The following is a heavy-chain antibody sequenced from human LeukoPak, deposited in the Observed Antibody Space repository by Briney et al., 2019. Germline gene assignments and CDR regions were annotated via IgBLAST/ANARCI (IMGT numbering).Heavy chain of an antibody. CDR3: ARHFNGQWELLENASDI. V-gene: IGHV4-38-2*01. J-gene: IGHJ3*02. CDR2: IYHSGST. CDR1: GYSISSGYY. Sequence: SETLSLTCAVSGYSISSGYYWGWIRQPPGKGLEWIGSIYHSGSTYYNPSLKSRVTISVDTSKNQFSLKLSSVTAADTAVYYCARHFNGQWELLENASDIWGQGTMVTVSS. D-gene: IGHD1-26*01.